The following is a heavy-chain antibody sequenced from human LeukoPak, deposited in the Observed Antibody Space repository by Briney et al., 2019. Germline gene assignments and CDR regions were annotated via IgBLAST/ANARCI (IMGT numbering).Heavy chain of an antibody. Sequence: GGSLRLSCTGSGFTFGDHAMSWARQAPGKGLEWVGFIRSKSYGGTTEYAASVKGRFTISRDDPKSIAYLQMNSLKTEDTAVYYCARGPIYLWLYYGMDVWGQGTTVTVSS. D-gene: IGHD6-19*01. V-gene: IGHV3-49*04. CDR3: ARGPIYLWLYYGMDV. CDR2: IRSKSYGGTT. J-gene: IGHJ6*02. CDR1: GFTFGDHA.